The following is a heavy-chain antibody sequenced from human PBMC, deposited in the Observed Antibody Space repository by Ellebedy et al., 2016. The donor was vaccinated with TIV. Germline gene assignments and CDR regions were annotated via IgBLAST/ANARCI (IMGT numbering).Heavy chain of an antibody. D-gene: IGHD1-1*01. Sequence: GESLKISXAASGFTFSWYWMHWVRQAPGKGLVWVSRINNDGTGTNYADSVKGRFTISRDNAKNSLYLQMNSLRDEDTAVYYCARYWSTGSFDSWGQGTLVTVSS. CDR1: GFTFSWYW. V-gene: IGHV3-74*01. CDR3: ARYWSTGSFDS. CDR2: INNDGTGT. J-gene: IGHJ4*02.